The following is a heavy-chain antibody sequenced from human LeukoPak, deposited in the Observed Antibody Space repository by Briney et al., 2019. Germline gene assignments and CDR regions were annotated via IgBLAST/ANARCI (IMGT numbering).Heavy chain of an antibody. CDR1: GGSFRGYY. CDR2: INHSGST. J-gene: IGHJ5*02. D-gene: IGHD6-13*01. V-gene: IGHV4-34*01. Sequence: SETLSLTCAVYGGSFRGYYWSWIRQPPGKGLEWIGEINHSGSTNYNPSLKSRVTISVDTSKNQFSLKLSSVTAADTAVYYCASLAAADPPEVWFDPWGQGTLVTVSS. CDR3: ASLAAADPPEVWFDP.